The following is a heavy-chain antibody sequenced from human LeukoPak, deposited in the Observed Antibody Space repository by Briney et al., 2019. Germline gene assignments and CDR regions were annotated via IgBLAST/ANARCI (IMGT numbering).Heavy chain of an antibody. CDR2: ISSSSSYI. CDR1: GFTFSSYS. D-gene: IGHD6-13*01. V-gene: IGHV3-21*01. CDR3: ARDSSSWYTYYYYGMDV. J-gene: IGHJ6*02. Sequence: GGSMRLSSAVSGFTFSSYSMNWVRQAPGKGLEWVSSISSSSSYIYYADSVKGRFTISRDNAKNSLHLQMNSLRAEDPAVYYCARDSSSWYTYYYYGMDVWGQGTTVTVSS.